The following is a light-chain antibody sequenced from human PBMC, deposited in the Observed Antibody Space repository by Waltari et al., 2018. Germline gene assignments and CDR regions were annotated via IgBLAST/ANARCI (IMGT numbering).Light chain of an antibody. CDR2: AAS. Sequence: DIQMTQSPSSLSASVGDRVTIPCRASQSISSYLNWYQQKPGKAPKLLIYAASSLQSGVPSRFSGSGSGTDFTLTISSLQPEDFATYYCQQSYSTPRKFGQGTKVEIK. CDR1: QSISSY. J-gene: IGKJ1*01. V-gene: IGKV1-39*01. CDR3: QQSYSTPRK.